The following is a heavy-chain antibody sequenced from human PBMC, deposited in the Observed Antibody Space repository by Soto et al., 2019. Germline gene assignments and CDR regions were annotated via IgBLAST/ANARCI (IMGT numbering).Heavy chain of an antibody. CDR3: ARIQGYSYGSSYFDY. V-gene: IGHV6-1*01. J-gene: IGHJ4*02. D-gene: IGHD5-18*01. Sequence: PSQTLSLTCGISGDSVSSNSAAWNWIRQSPSRGLEWLGRTYYRSKWYNDYAVSVKSRITLNPDTSENQFSLQLNSVTPEDTAVYYCARIQGYSYGSSYFDYWGQGTLVTVSS. CDR2: TYYRSKWYN. CDR1: GDSVSSNSAA.